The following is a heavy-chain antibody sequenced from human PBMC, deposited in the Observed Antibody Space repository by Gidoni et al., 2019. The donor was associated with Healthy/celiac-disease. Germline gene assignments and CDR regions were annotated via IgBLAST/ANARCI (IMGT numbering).Heavy chain of an antibody. Sequence: QVPLVQSGAEVKKPGASVKVSCKASGYTFTSYAMHWVRQAPGQRLEWMGWINAGNGNTKYSQKFQGRVTITRDTSASTAYMELSSLRSEDTAVYYCARDPKGGYGSGSYYNLINWFDPWGQGTLVTVSS. CDR3: ARDPKGGYGSGSYYNLINWFDP. V-gene: IGHV1-3*01. J-gene: IGHJ5*02. CDR1: GYTFTSYA. CDR2: INAGNGNT. D-gene: IGHD3-10*01.